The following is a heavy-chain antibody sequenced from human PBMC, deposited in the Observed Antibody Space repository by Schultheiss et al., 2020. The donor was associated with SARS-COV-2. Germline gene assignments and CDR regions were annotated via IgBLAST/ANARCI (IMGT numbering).Heavy chain of an antibody. Sequence: SGPTLVKPTQTLTLTCTFSGFSLSTSGMCVSWIRQPPGKALEWLARIDWDDDKRYSPSLKSRLTITKDTSKNQVVLTMTNMDPVDTATYYCAHTYDYIWGSYRGVDNFDYWGQGTLVTVSS. CDR3: AHTYDYIWGSYRGVDNFDY. CDR2: IDWDDDK. V-gene: IGHV2-5*08. CDR1: GFSLSTSGMC. D-gene: IGHD3-16*02. J-gene: IGHJ4*02.